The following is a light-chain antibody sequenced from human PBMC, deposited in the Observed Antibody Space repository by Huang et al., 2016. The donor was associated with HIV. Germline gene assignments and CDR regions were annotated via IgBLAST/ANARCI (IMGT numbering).Light chain of an antibody. CDR1: QDISNY. V-gene: IGKV1-33*01. J-gene: IGKJ3*01. Sequence: DIQMTQTPSSLSPSVGDRVTITCQASQDISNYLKCYKHKTGKAPTRLIHDASNLETGVPSRFIGSGSGTDFTFTISSLQPEDIGTYYCQQYDTCLLTFGPGTKVDIK. CDR3: QQYDTCLLT. CDR2: DAS.